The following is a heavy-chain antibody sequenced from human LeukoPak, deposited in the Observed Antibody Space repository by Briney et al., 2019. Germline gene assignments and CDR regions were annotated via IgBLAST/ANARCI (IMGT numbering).Heavy chain of an antibody. CDR2: INPSGGST. V-gene: IGHV1-46*01. J-gene: IGHJ4*02. Sequence: ASVKVSCKASGYTFTSYYMHWVRQAPGQGLEWMGIINPSGGSTSYAQKFQGRVTMTRDTSTSTVYMELSSLRSEDTAVYYCAVLTGYGSGSYSVDYWGQGTLVTVSS. CDR3: AVLTGYGSGSYSVDY. D-gene: IGHD3-10*01. CDR1: GYTFTSYY.